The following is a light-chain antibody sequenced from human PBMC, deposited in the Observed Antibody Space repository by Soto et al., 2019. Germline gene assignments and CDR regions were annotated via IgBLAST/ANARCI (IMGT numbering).Light chain of an antibody. Sequence: QSVLAQTASVSGSYGQSITISCTGTSSDVCGYNYVSWYQQYPGKAPKLMIFDVCNRPSGVSNRFSGSYSGNTASLTISWLQAEDEADYCCSSYTSRSRLGDFGTGTKVTVL. J-gene: IGLJ1*01. CDR1: SSDVCGYNY. CDR3: SSYTSRSRLGD. CDR2: DVC. V-gene: IGLV2-14*01.